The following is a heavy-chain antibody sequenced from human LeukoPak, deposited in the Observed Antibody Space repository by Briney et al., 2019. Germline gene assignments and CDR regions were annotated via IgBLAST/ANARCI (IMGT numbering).Heavy chain of an antibody. D-gene: IGHD6-13*01. CDR2: IYYSGST. V-gene: IGHV4-59*01. CDR1: GGSISSYY. CDR3: ARGTGYSSSWEPDY. Sequence: PSETLSLTCTVSGGSISSYYWSWIRHPPGKGLEWIGYIYYSGSTNYNPSLKSRVTISVDTSKNQFSLKLSSVTAADTAVYYCARGTGYSSSWEPDYWGQGTLVTVSS. J-gene: IGHJ4*02.